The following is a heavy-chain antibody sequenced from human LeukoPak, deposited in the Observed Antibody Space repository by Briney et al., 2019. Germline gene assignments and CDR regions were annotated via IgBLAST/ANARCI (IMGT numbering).Heavy chain of an antibody. D-gene: IGHD6-13*01. V-gene: IGHV4-39*01. J-gene: IGHJ4*02. Sequence: SETLSLTCTVSGGSISSSSYSWGWIRQPPGKGLEWIGSIYYSGSTYYNPSLKSRVTISVDTSKNQFSLKLSSVTAADTAVYYCARHIIAAASFDYWGQGTLVTVSS. CDR3: ARHIIAAASFDY. CDR1: GGSISSSSYS. CDR2: IYYSGST.